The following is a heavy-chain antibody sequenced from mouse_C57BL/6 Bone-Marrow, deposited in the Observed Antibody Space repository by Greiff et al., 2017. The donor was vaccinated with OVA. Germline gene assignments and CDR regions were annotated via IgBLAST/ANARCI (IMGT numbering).Heavy chain of an antibody. CDR1: GFTFSDYY. D-gene: IGHD4-1*01. J-gene: IGHJ4*01. Sequence: EVKLMESEGGLVQPGSSMKLSCTASGFTFSDYYMAWVRQVPEKGLEWVANINYDGSSTYYLDSLKSRFIISRDNAKNILYLQMSSLKSEDTATYYCARGSWDAYYAMDYWGQGTSVTVSS. CDR2: INYDGSST. CDR3: ARGSWDAYYAMDY. V-gene: IGHV5-16*01.